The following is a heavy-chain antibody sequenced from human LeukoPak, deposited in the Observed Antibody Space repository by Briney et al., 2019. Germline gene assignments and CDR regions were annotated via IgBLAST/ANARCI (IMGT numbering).Heavy chain of an antibody. CDR3: ARGRHYYDSSGYKKAFDI. CDR2: INHSGST. J-gene: IGHJ3*02. V-gene: IGHV4-34*01. D-gene: IGHD3-22*01. Sequence: SETLSLTCAVYGGSFSGYYWSWIRQPPGKGLEWIGEINHSGSTNYNPSLKSRVTISVDTSKNQFSLKLSSVTAADTAAYYCARGRHYYDSSGYKKAFDIWGQGTMVTVSS. CDR1: GGSFSGYY.